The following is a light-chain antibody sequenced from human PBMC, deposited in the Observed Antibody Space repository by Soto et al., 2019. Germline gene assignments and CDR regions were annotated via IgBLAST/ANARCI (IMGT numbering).Light chain of an antibody. V-gene: IGKV1-5*01. CDR2: DAS. CDR3: QQYDSYPLT. J-gene: IGKJ4*01. Sequence: DIQMTQSPSTLSASVGDRVTITCRASQSIRSWLAWYQQKPGKAPKLLSYDASSLDSGVPSRFSGSGSGTEFTLTITSLQPDDFATYYCQQYDSYPLTFGGGTRVEIK. CDR1: QSIRSW.